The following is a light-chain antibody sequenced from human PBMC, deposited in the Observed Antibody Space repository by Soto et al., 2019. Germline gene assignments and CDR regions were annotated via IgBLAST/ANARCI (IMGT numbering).Light chain of an antibody. J-gene: IGLJ1*01. V-gene: IGLV1-40*01. Sequence: QSVLTQPPSVSGAPGQRVTISCTGSGSNIGAGYDVHWYQQLPGTAPKLLVYGNTNRPSGVPDRFSGSKSGTSASLAITGLQADDEADYYCQSYDTSLRGDVFGTGTKLTVL. CDR3: QSYDTSLRGDV. CDR2: GNT. CDR1: GSNIGAGYD.